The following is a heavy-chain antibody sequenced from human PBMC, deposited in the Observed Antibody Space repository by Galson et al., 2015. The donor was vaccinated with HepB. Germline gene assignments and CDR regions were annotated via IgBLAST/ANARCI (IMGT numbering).Heavy chain of an antibody. V-gene: IGHV3-48*02. CDR2: ISSNGNTI. CDR3: ARVHFGLGSISGYWYFDL. J-gene: IGHJ2*01. CDR1: GFTFSRYT. Sequence: SLRLSCAASGFTFSRYTMNWVRQAPGKGLESVSYISSNGNTIHDADTEKGPFIISRDNAQNSLYLETNSLRDDDTAVYSCARVHFGLGSISGYWYFDLWGRGTLVTVSS. D-gene: IGHD3-10*01.